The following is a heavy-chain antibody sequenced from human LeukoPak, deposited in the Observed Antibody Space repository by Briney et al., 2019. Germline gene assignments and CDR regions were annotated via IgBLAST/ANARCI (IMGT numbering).Heavy chain of an antibody. CDR3: ARDFFQILDEGPYYYIFGLDV. D-gene: IGHD2/OR15-2a*01. CDR1: GFTFSEYA. V-gene: IGHV3-30*04. CDR2: TSHDGSKA. J-gene: IGHJ6*02. Sequence: GGSLRLSCAASGFTFSEYAVHWVRQAPGRGLQWVALTSHDGSKAYYADSVKGRFTISRDKVKNTLFLTLNSLRVDDTAVYYCARDFFQILDEGPYYYIFGLDVWGQGTTVTVSS.